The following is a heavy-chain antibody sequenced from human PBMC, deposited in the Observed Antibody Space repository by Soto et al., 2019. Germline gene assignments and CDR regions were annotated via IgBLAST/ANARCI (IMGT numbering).Heavy chain of an antibody. CDR1: GFTFSTYS. Sequence: EVQLVESGGGLVQTGGSLRLSYAGSGFTFSTYSMDWVRQAPGKGLEWISYISGSGGTIYYADSVNCRFSVSRDNAKNSRYLQMSSLRDEHMAVYYCVRDRRSLGYWGQVTLVTVSS. CDR3: VRDRRSLGY. J-gene: IGHJ4*02. CDR2: ISGSGGTI. V-gene: IGHV3-48*02.